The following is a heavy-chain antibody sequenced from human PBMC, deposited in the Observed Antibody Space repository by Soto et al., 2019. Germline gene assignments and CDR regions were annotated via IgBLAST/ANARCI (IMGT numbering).Heavy chain of an antibody. V-gene: IGHV4-59*01. CDR3: ARGYCSGGSCYKRSPALDY. Sequence: SETLSLTCTVSGGSISSYYWSWIRQPPGKGLEWIGYIYYSGSTNYNPSLKSRVTISVDTSKNQFSLKLSSVTAADTAVYYCARGYCSGGSCYKRSPALDYWGQGTLVTVSS. CDR2: IYYSGST. J-gene: IGHJ4*02. D-gene: IGHD2-15*01. CDR1: GGSISSYY.